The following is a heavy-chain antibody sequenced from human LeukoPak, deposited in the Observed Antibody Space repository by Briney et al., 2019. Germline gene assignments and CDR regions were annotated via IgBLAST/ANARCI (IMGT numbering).Heavy chain of an antibody. CDR1: GYTFTGYY. J-gene: IGHJ4*02. CDR2: IGPNSGGT. D-gene: IGHD3-10*01. V-gene: IGHV1-2*02. CDR3: ARVYYSGSGSYSSFDY. Sequence: ASVKVSCKASGYTFTGYYIHWVRQAPGQGLEWLGWIGPNSGGTSSAQKFQGRVTMTRDTSISTAYMELSRLRSDNTAVYYCARVYYSGSGSYSSFDYWGRGTLVTVSS.